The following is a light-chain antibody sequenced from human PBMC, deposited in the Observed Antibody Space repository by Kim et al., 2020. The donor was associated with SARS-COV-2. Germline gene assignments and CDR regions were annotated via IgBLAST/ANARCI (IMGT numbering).Light chain of an antibody. V-gene: IGKV3-20*01. Sequence: LSPGERATLSCRASLSVSSSNLAGYQQKPGRAPSLLIYGASSRATGIPDGFSGSVSGTHFTLTISRLEPEVFAVYYCQQYGSSPNSLGQGTKLEI. CDR1: LSVSSSN. CDR2: GAS. J-gene: IGKJ2*01. CDR3: QQYGSSPNS.